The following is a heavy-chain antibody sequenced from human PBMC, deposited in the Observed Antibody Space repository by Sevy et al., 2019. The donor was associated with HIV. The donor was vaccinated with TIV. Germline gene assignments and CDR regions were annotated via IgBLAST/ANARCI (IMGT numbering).Heavy chain of an antibody. Sequence: GGSLRLSCAASGFTFSSYWMTWVRQAPGKGLEWVANMRQDGSEKYYVDSVKGRFTISRDNAKNSPYLQMNSLRAENTAVYYCARGIYGSGSRLGLGYWGQGTLVTVSS. CDR1: GFTFSSYW. V-gene: IGHV3-7*01. CDR3: ARGIYGSGSRLGLGY. J-gene: IGHJ4*02. D-gene: IGHD3-10*01. CDR2: MRQDGSEK.